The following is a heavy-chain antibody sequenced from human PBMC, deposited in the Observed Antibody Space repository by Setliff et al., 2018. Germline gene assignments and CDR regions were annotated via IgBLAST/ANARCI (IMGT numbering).Heavy chain of an antibody. D-gene: IGHD3-16*01. CDR1: GAAISTYH. V-gene: IGHV4-59*08. CDR2: VXXXXXX. CDR3: ARTGTTYYYSCMDV. Sequence: SETLSLTCAVSGAAISTYHWSWLRQPPGKXLEWIGYVXXXXXXXXNXSXXSRVTISLDTPKNQFSLKLTSVTAADTAVYYCARTGTTYYYSCMDVWGEGTTVTVSS. J-gene: IGHJ6*03.